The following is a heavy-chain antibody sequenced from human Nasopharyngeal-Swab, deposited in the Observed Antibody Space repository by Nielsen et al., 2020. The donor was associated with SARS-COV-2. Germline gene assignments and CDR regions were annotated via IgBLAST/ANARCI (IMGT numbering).Heavy chain of an antibody. Sequence: SETLSLTCTVSGGPISSYYWSWIRQSPRKGLGWIGYIYYSGSTNYNPSLKSRVTISVDTSKNQFSLKLSSVTAADTAVYYCARDGGQWAFDIWGQGTMVTVSS. CDR1: GGPISSYY. CDR3: ARDGGQWAFDI. D-gene: IGHD6-19*01. V-gene: IGHV4-59*13. J-gene: IGHJ3*02. CDR2: IYYSGST.